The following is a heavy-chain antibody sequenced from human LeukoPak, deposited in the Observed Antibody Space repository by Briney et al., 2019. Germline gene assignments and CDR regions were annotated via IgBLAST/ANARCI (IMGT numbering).Heavy chain of an antibody. J-gene: IGHJ4*02. V-gene: IGHV1-69*13. CDR1: GGTFSSYA. CDR3: AKNSITMIFYYFDY. D-gene: IGHD3-22*01. CDR2: IIPIFGTA. Sequence: SVKVSCKASGGTFSSYAISWVRQAPGQGPEWMGGIIPIFGTANYAQKFQGRVTITADESTSTAYMELSSLRSEDTAVYYCAKNSITMIFYYFDYWGQGTLVTVSS.